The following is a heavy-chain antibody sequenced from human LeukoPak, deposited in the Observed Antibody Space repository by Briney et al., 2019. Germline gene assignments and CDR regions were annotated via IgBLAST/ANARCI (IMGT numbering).Heavy chain of an antibody. J-gene: IGHJ4*02. Sequence: SETLSLTCAVYGGSFSGYYWSWIRRPPGKGLEWVGEINHSGSTNYNPSLKSRVTISVDTSKNQFSLKLSSVTAADTAVYYCARAGYYYDSTYYFDYWGQGTLVTVSS. CDR2: INHSGST. CDR3: ARAGYYYDSTYYFDY. D-gene: IGHD3-22*01. V-gene: IGHV4-34*01. CDR1: GGSFSGYY.